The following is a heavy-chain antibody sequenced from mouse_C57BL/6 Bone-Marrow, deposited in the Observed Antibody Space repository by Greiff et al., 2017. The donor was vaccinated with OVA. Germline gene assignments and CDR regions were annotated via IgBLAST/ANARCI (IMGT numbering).Heavy chain of an antibody. V-gene: IGHV1-31*01. CDR2: IYPYNGVS. CDR1: GYSFTGYY. Sequence: EVKVVESGPELVKPGASVKISCKASGYSFTGYYMHWVKQSHGNILDWIGYIYPYNGVSSYNQKFKGKATLTVDKSSSTAYMELRSLTSEDSAVYYCARWGVNWGYYYAMDYWGQGTSVTVSS. J-gene: IGHJ4*01. CDR3: ARWGVNWGYYYAMDY. D-gene: IGHD4-1*01.